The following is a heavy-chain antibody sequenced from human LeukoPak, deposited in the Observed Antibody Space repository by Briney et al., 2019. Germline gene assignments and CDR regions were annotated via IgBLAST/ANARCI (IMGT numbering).Heavy chain of an antibody. J-gene: IGHJ3*02. V-gene: IGHV4-38-2*02. D-gene: IGHD3-22*01. CDR2: IYHSGST. CDR3: ARDHMDLAIRGYYDSSGPSAFDI. CDR1: GYSIRSGYY. Sequence: SETLSLTCTVSGYSIRSGYYWGWIRQPPGKGLEWIGSIYHSGSTYYNPSLKSRVTISVDTSNNHFSLKLSSVTAADTAVYYCARDHMDLAIRGYYDSSGPSAFDIWGQGTMVTVSS.